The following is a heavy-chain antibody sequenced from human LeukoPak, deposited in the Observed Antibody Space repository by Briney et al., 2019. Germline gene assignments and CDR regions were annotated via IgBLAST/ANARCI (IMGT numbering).Heavy chain of an antibody. V-gene: IGHV4-34*01. J-gene: IGHJ4*02. CDR1: GGSFSGYC. D-gene: IGHD6-13*01. CDR3: AREDHTKEIAAAGVYDY. CDR2: INHSGST. Sequence: SETLSLTCAVYGGSFSGYCWSWIRQPPGKGLEWIGEINHSGSTNYNPSLKSRVTISVDTSKNQFSLKLSSVTAADTAVYYCAREDHTKEIAAAGVYDYWGQGTLVTVSS.